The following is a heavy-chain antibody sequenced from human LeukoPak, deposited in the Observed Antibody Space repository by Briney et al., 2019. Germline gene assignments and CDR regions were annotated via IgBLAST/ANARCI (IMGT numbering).Heavy chain of an antibody. CDR2: IYTSGST. CDR3: ARDRRDGYNLYYFDL. V-gene: IGHV4-61*02. CDR1: GGSIYSGSYY. D-gene: IGHD5-24*01. Sequence: PSETLSLTCTVSGGSIYSGSYYWCWIRQPAGKGLEWIGRIYTSGSTNYNPSLKSRVTISVDTSKNQFSLKLSSVTAADTAVYYCARDRRDGYNLYYFDLWGQGTLVTVSS. J-gene: IGHJ4*02.